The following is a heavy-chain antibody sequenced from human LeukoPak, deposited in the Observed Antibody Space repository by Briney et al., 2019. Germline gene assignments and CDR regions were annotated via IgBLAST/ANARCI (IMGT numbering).Heavy chain of an antibody. CDR1: GGSISVYY. V-gene: IGHV4-59*08. CDR3: ARHSKYYYDSSGSYVGYFQH. CDR2: IYYSGST. D-gene: IGHD3-22*01. J-gene: IGHJ1*01. Sequence: SETLSLTCTVSGGSISVYYWSWIRQLPGKGLEWIGYIYYSGSTNYNPSLKSRVTISVDTSKNQFSLKLSSVTAADTAVYYCARHSKYYYDSSGSYVGYFQHWGQGTLVTVSS.